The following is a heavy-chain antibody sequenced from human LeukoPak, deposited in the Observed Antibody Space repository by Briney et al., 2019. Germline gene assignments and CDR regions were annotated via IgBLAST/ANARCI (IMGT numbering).Heavy chain of an antibody. J-gene: IGHJ6*02. CDR3: ARAEYGNYYYYGMDV. Sequence: GGSLRLSCAASGFTFSSYAMHWVRQAPGKGLEWVAVISYDGSNKCYADSVKGRFTISRDNSKNTLYLQMNSLRAEDTAVYYCARAEYGNYYYYGMDVWGQGTTVTVSS. CDR1: GFTFSSYA. V-gene: IGHV3-30-3*01. CDR2: ISYDGSNK. D-gene: IGHD2/OR15-2a*01.